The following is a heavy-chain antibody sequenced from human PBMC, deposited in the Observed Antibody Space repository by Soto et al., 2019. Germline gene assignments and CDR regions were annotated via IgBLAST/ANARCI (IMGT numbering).Heavy chain of an antibody. CDR3: TSIFPLVNVLDY. D-gene: IGHD2-21*01. J-gene: IGHJ4*02. V-gene: IGHV3-15*07. CDR2: IKSKTDGGTT. CDR1: GFTFSKGW. Sequence: GSLRLSSAASGFTFSKGWMNWVRQAPGKGLEWVGRIKSKTDGGTTDYAAPVKGRFTISRDDSKNTLYLQMNSLKTEDTAVYYCTSIFPLVNVLDYWGQGTLVTVSS.